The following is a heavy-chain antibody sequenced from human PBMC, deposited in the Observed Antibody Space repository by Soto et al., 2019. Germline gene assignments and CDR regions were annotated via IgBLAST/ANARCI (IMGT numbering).Heavy chain of an antibody. D-gene: IGHD6-19*01. Sequence: QITLNESGPTLVKPTQTLTLTCTFSGLSLSTSGVGVGWIRQPPGKALEWLALIYWDDDKPYSPSLKSRPTITKDTTKDQVVLTMTNMDPVDTATYYCAHFRKQLLEFDYWGQGTLVTVSS. CDR1: GLSLSTSGVG. CDR3: AHFRKQLLEFDY. CDR2: IYWDDDK. V-gene: IGHV2-5*02. J-gene: IGHJ4*02.